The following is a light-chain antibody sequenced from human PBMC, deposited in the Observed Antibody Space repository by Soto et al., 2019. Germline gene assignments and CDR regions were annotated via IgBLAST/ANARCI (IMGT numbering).Light chain of an antibody. Sequence: QSALTQPASVSGSPGQSITISCTGTSSDIGGYNYVSWYQQYPGKAPKLMIYDVSNRPSGVSNRFSGSKSGNTASLTISGLQAEDEADYYCSSYRSGTTVVLGEGTKLTVL. V-gene: IGLV2-14*01. J-gene: IGLJ2*01. CDR2: DVS. CDR3: SSYRSGTTVV. CDR1: SSDIGGYNY.